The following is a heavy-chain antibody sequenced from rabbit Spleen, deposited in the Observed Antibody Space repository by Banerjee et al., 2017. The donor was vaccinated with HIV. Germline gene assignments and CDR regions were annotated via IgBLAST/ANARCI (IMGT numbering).Heavy chain of an antibody. CDR3: ARDTGTSFSSYGMDL. V-gene: IGHV1S40*01. J-gene: IGHJ6*01. Sequence: QSLEESGGDLVKPGASLTLTCTASGFDFSAYTFMCWVRQAPGKGLEWIACIYGGTDSATEYASWVKGRFTISKTSSTTVTLQMTSLTVADTATYFCARDTGTSFSSYGMDLWGQGTLVTVS. CDR1: GFDFSAYTF. D-gene: IGHD7-1*01. CDR2: IYGGTDSAT.